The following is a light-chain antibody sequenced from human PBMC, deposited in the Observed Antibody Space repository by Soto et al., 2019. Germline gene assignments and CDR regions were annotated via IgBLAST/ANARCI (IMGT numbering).Light chain of an antibody. J-gene: IGLJ2*01. V-gene: IGLV1-44*01. Sequence: QSVLTQPPSSSGTPGQRVTISCSGSSSNIGSNAVDWYQHLPVTSPKVLIYRDSQRPSGVPERFSGSKSGTSASMAISGLQSEDEADYYCAAWDDILNGVLFGGGTKLTVL. CDR3: AAWDDILNGVL. CDR2: RDS. CDR1: SSNIGSNA.